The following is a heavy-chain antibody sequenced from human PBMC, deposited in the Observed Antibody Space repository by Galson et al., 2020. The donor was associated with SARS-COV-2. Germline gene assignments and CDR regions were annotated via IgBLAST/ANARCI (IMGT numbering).Heavy chain of an antibody. CDR3: ASPPAPTVIVTDLHY. CDR1: GFTFSSYG. V-gene: IGHV3-30*10. Sequence: GGSLRLSCAASGFTFSSYGMHWVRQAPGKGLEWVALISYDGSDKDYTDSVKGRFTISRDNSKNTLYLQMNSLRVEDTAVYYCASPPAPTVIVTDLHYWGQGTLVTVSS. D-gene: IGHD2-15*01. CDR2: ISYDGSDK. J-gene: IGHJ4*02.